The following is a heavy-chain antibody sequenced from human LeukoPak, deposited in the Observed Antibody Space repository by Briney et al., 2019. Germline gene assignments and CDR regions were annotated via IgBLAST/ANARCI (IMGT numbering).Heavy chain of an antibody. CDR1: GGSISSSSYY. V-gene: IGHV4-39*07. Sequence: PSETLSLTCTVSGGSISSSSYYWGWIRQPPGKGLEWIGSIYYSGSTYYNPSLKSRVTISVDTSKNQFSLKLSSVTAADTAVYYCARDLIYYYDSSGYFPYNWFDPWGQGTLVTVSS. CDR3: ARDLIYYYDSSGYFPYNWFDP. CDR2: IYYSGST. J-gene: IGHJ5*02. D-gene: IGHD3-22*01.